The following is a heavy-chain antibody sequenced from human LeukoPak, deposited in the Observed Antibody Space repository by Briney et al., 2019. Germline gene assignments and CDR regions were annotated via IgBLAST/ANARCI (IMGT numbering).Heavy chain of an antibody. J-gene: IGHJ3*02. CDR2: INHRGST. D-gene: IGHD2-15*01. V-gene: IGHV4-34*01. Sequence: SETLSLTCAVYSGTFSGYYWSWIRQPPGKGLEWIGEINHRGSTNYNPSLKSRDTISVDTSKNQVSLKLNSVTAADTAVYYCARGHIVVVVATTRSDAFDMWGQGTMVTVSS. CDR3: ARGHIVVVVATTRSDAFDM. CDR1: SGTFSGYY.